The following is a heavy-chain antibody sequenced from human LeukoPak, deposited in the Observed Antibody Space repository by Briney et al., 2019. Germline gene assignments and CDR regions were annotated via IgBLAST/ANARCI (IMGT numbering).Heavy chain of an antibody. D-gene: IGHD2-15*01. CDR3: AKGGWSGAGFDY. V-gene: IGHV3-23*01. CDR2: IGAGGGT. Sequence: GGSLRLSCAASGFTFSTYAMSWVRQAPGKGLEWVSSIGAGGGTYYADSLKGRFTISRDNSKNTLYLQMNSLRAEDTAVYYCAKGGWSGAGFDYWGQGTLVTVSS. J-gene: IGHJ4*02. CDR1: GFTFSTYA.